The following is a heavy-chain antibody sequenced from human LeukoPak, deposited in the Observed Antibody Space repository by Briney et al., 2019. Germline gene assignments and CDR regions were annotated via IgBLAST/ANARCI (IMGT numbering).Heavy chain of an antibody. CDR1: GFTVSSKY. CDR3: ASGLRWFDY. Sequence: PGGSLRLSCAASGFTVSSKYMSWVRQAPGKGLEWDSVLYSGGTTYYADSVKGRFTISRDNSKNALYLQMNSLRAEDTAVYYCASGLRWFDYWGQGTLVTVSS. CDR2: LYSGGTT. D-gene: IGHD4-23*01. J-gene: IGHJ4*02. V-gene: IGHV3-53*01.